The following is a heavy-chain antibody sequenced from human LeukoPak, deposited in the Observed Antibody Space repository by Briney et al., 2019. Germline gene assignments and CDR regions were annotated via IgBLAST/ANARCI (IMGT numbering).Heavy chain of an antibody. CDR2: INWFGDKI. D-gene: IGHD2-2*03. CDR3: ARESGYCSSTSCSRWFDP. V-gene: IGHV3-20*04. CDR1: GFKFADYS. Sequence: PGGSLRLSCAASGFKFADYSMHWVRQVPGKGLEWVSTINWFGDKIGYGESVKGRSTVPRENTKNSVFLQLNGLRAEDTAVYYCARESGYCSSTSCSRWFDPWGQGTLVTVSS. J-gene: IGHJ5*02.